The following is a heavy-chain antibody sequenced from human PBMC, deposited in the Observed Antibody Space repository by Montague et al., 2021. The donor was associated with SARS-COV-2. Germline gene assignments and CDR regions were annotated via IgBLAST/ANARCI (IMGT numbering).Heavy chain of an antibody. CDR2: IYYSGTT. Sequence: TLSLTCTVSGGSISSGGYSWSWIRQHPGKGLEWIGYIYYSGTTNSNPSLKSRLTISVDTSKNQFSLKLSTVTAADTAVYYCARGEGVMVYVYGMDVWGQGTAVTVSS. J-gene: IGHJ6*02. CDR1: GGSISSGGYS. V-gene: IGHV4-31*03. D-gene: IGHD2-8*01. CDR3: ARGEGVMVYVYGMDV.